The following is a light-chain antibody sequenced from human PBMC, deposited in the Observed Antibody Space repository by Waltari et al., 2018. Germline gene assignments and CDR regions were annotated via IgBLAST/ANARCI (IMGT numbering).Light chain of an antibody. Sequence: QSALTQEASLSGTVGPKVTLSCSGHNNNIGTYTVRWYQQLSHGVPKPVMFGKSLPSGIPDRFSASKSGTTASLTISGLQPEDEAHYYCSTWDYTLSGLVFGGGTKLTVL. CDR3: STWDYTLSGLV. J-gene: IGLJ2*01. CDR2: GKS. V-gene: IGLV1-44*01. CDR1: NNNIGTYT.